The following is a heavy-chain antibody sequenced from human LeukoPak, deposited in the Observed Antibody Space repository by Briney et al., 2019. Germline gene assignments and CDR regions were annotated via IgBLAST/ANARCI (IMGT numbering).Heavy chain of an antibody. Sequence: GGSLRLSCAASGFTFSYYWVHWVRQAPGKGLVWVSRINTDGTRTTYADSVKGRFTISRDNVKNTVFLQMSSLRAEDTGVYYCARVPSGSYAWSDPWGQGTLVTVSS. CDR1: GFTFSYYW. V-gene: IGHV3-74*01. J-gene: IGHJ5*02. CDR3: ARVPSGSYAWSDP. D-gene: IGHD1-26*01. CDR2: INTDGTRT.